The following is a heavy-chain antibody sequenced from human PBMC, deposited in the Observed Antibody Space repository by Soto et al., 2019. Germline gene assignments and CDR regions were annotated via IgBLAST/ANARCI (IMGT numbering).Heavy chain of an antibody. CDR3: ARLFVIPTPTSSYWYFDL. Sequence: QVQLQESGPGLVKPSETLSLTCTVSGGSISNNYWSWIRQPPGKGLEWIGYINDSGGTNYNPSLESRVTISVDTSKNQYSLKLSSVTAAHTAVYYYARLFVIPTPTSSYWYFDLWGRGTLVTVSS. V-gene: IGHV4-59*08. D-gene: IGHD2-2*01. CDR1: GGSISNNY. J-gene: IGHJ2*01. CDR2: INDSGGT.